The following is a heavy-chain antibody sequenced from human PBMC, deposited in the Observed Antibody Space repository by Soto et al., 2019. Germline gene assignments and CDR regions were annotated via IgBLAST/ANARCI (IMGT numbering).Heavy chain of an antibody. V-gene: IGHV3-23*01. J-gene: IGHJ4*02. D-gene: IGHD2-2*01. CDR1: GVAFSSYV. Sequence: EVQLLESGGGLVRRGGSLRLSCAASGVAFSSYVMAWVRQAPGKGLEWVSGISGGGGNAFYADSVKGRFTISSDNSESTLLLQMNSLGAEDPAVYYCATDSNTKSSSIRGRSFAYWGQGTGVTVS. CDR3: ATDSNTKSSSIRGRSFAY. CDR2: ISGGGGNA.